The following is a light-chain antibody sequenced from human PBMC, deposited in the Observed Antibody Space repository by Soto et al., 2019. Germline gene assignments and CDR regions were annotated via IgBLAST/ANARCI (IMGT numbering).Light chain of an antibody. J-gene: IGKJ1*01. CDR2: GIS. Sequence: EIVLTHSPGTLSLSPGEGATLSCRASHTISSSYLAWYQQKPGQAHSLLMYGISRRATGIPDRFSGSGSGTDFTLTITRLEPEDFAVYYCQQYVTSSPRTFGQGTKVDIK. CDR1: HTISSSY. CDR3: QQYVTSSPRT. V-gene: IGKV3-20*01.